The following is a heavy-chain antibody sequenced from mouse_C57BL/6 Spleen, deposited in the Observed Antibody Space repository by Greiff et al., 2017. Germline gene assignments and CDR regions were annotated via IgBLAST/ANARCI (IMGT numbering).Heavy chain of an antibody. CDR1: GYSITSDYA. Sequence: EVQLKESGPGLVKPSQSLSLTCTVTGYSITSDYAWNWIRQFPGNKLEWMGYISYSGSTSYNPSLKSRISITRDTSKNQFFLQLNSVTTEDTATYYCARNYGNPYYFDYWGQGTTLTVSS. J-gene: IGHJ2*01. D-gene: IGHD2-1*01. CDR3: ARNYGNPYYFDY. CDR2: ISYSGST. V-gene: IGHV3-2*02.